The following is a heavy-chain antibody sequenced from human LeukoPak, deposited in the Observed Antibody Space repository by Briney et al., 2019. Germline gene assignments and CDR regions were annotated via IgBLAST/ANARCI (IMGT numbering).Heavy chain of an antibody. CDR3: VGRPYYYYGMDV. J-gene: IGHJ6*02. V-gene: IGHV3-53*01. CDR1: GFTVNSNS. Sequence: GGSLRLSCAASGFTVNSNSMSWVRQATGKGLECVAAIYSGDSTYYPDSVKGRFSISRDNSKNTLYLQMGSLRAEDTAIYYCVGRPYYYYGMDVWGQGTTVTVSS. CDR2: IYSGDST.